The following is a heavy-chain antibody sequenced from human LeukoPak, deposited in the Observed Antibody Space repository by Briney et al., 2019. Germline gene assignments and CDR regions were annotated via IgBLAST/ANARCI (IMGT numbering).Heavy chain of an antibody. V-gene: IGHV1-18*01. CDR1: GYSFSSYG. J-gene: IGHJ4*02. CDR2: ISTHNGNT. CDR3: AREVVATKLYYLDY. Sequence: ASVKVSCKASGYSFSSYGICWVRQAPGQGLEWMGWISTHNGNTNYAQKLQGRVTMTTDTSTSTVYMEVRSLRSDDTAVYYCAREVVATKLYYLDYWGQGALVTVSS. D-gene: IGHD5-12*01.